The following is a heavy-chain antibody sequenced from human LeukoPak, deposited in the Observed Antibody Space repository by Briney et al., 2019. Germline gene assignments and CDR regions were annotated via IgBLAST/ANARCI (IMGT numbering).Heavy chain of an antibody. CDR1: GYSFTSSW. V-gene: IGHV5-51*01. J-gene: IGHJ4*02. D-gene: IGHD6-19*01. Sequence: GESLKISCKGSGYSFTSSWIGWVRQMPGKGLKWMGIIYPGDSDTRYNPSFQGQVTISADKSISTAYLQWSSLKASDTAMYYCASTRSGWEYYFDYWGQGTLVTVSS. CDR3: ASTRSGWEYYFDY. CDR2: IYPGDSDT.